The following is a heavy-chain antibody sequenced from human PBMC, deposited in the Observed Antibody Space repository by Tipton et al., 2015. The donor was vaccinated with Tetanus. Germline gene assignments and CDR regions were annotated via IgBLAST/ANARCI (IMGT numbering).Heavy chain of an antibody. Sequence: TLSLTCIVSGGSISSSRYYWGWVRQPPGKGLEWIGSIFYTGSTYYNPSLKSRVTMSVDTSKNQFSLSLRSVTAADTAVYYCARGGITAAGILDYWGQGTLVTVSS. CDR3: ARGGITAAGILDY. D-gene: IGHD6-13*01. J-gene: IGHJ4*02. CDR1: GGSISSSRYY. V-gene: IGHV4-39*07. CDR2: IFYTGST.